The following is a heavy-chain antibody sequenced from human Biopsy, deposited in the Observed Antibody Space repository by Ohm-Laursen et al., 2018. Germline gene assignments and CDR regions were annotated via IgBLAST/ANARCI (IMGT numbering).Heavy chain of an antibody. J-gene: IGHJ4*02. V-gene: IGHV1-46*01. CDR3: ARNTGWYGDLYYFDY. CDR1: GYSFTSYY. Sequence: GASAKVSCKPSGYSFTSYYMHSVRQAPGQGLEWMGMINPRGSTTSYPQIFQGRVTMTRGTSKSTVYMELSSLRSADTAVYFCARNTGWYGDLYYFDYWGQGTLVTVSS. CDR2: INPRGSTT. D-gene: IGHD6-19*01.